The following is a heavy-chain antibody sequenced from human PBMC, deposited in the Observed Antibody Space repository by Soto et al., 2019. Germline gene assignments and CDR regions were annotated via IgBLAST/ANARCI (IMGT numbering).Heavy chain of an antibody. CDR2: IFYSGHL. CDR1: GTSFGTYY. V-gene: IGHV4-59*01. J-gene: IGHJ4*02. CDR3: AGEGGGYRLDY. Sequence: QVRLQESGPGLVKPSETLSLTCAVSGTSFGTYYWIWIRQPPGKGLEWIGYIFYSGHLKYNPSLKSRSTISVDPPKNQITVRLTSLTAADTAVYYCAGEGGGYRLDYWGQGALVTVSS. D-gene: IGHD1-26*01.